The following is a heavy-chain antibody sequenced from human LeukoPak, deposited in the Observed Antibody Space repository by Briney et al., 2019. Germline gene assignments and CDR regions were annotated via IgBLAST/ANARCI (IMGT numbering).Heavy chain of an antibody. D-gene: IGHD3-22*01. CDR3: ARWSPYYYDSSGYYPLDY. Sequence: GASVKVSCKASGYTFTDYGISWVRQAPGQGLEWMGWISTYNGHTNYAQKLQGRVTMTTDTSTSTAYMELRSLRSDDTAVYYCARWSPYYYDSSGYYPLDYWGQGTLVTVSS. V-gene: IGHV1-18*01. CDR1: GYTFTDYG. J-gene: IGHJ4*02. CDR2: ISTYNGHT.